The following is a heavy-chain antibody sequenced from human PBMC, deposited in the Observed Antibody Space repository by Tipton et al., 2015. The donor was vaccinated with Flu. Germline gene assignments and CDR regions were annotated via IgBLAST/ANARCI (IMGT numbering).Heavy chain of an antibody. J-gene: IGHJ5*02. Sequence: LRLSCTVSGGSISSSSYFWGWIRQPPGKGLEWIGSIYSSGSTSYNPSLKSRVTMSVDTSNNQFSLRLSSVTAADTGVYYCARYWTIAAAYGWFDPWGQGTLVTVSS. CDR2: IYSSGST. V-gene: IGHV4-39*07. CDR1: GGSISSSSYF. D-gene: IGHD2-8*01. CDR3: ARYWTIAAAYGWFDP.